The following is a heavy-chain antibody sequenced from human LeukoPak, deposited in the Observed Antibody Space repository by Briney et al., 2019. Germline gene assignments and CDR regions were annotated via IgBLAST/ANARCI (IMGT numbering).Heavy chain of an antibody. D-gene: IGHD3-22*01. J-gene: IGHJ4*02. CDR2: ISSSSSTI. Sequence: PGGSLRLSCAASGFTFSSYSMNWVRQAPGKGLEWVSYISSSSSTIYYADSVKGRFTISRDNSKNTLSLQMNSLRAEDTAVYYCAKDLRYYYDVSGYWDYWGQGTLVTVSS. CDR3: AKDLRYYYDVSGYWDY. CDR1: GFTFSSYS. V-gene: IGHV3-48*01.